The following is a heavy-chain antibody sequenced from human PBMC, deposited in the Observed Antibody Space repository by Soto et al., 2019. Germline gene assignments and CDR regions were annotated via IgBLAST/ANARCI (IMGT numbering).Heavy chain of an antibody. CDR3: ARVWGALAPIAGWFGP. V-gene: IGHV4-4*02. D-gene: IGHD3-16*01. Sequence: QVQLQESGPGLVKPSGTLSLTCAVSNGSITSGNWWSWVRQPPGKGLEWIGDIYQTGSTNYNPSLRGRVIISVDKSNNNFSLSLGSVTAADTAVYFCARVWGALAPIAGWFGPWGRGILVTVSS. CDR1: NGSITSGNW. CDR2: IYQTGST. J-gene: IGHJ5*02.